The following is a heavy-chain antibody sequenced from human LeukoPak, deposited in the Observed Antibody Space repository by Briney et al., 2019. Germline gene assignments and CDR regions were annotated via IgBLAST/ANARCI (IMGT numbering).Heavy chain of an antibody. Sequence: GGSLRLSCAASGFSLSSFQMNWVRQAPGKGLEWISYVSDSGTTEYYADSVKGRFTISRDNAKNSLYLQMNSLTGEDTALYYCARDGTTNRYNWFDSWGQGTLVTVSS. CDR2: VSDSGTTE. V-gene: IGHV3-48*03. D-gene: IGHD2-8*01. CDR3: ARDGTTNRYNWFDS. J-gene: IGHJ5*01. CDR1: GFSLSSFQ.